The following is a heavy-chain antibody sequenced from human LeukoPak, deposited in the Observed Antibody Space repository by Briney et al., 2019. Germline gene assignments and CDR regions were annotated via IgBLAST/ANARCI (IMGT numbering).Heavy chain of an antibody. CDR3: ARGEEAGFDY. V-gene: IGHV4-38-2*02. J-gene: IGHJ4*02. D-gene: IGHD6-19*01. CDR2: FYDSGNT. CDR1: GYSISSGYY. Sequence: SETLSLTCTVSGYSISSGYYWGWIRQPPGKGLEWIGSFYDSGNTYYNPSLKSRVTISVDTSKNQFSLKVRSVTAADTAVYYCARGEEAGFDYWGQGTLVTVSS.